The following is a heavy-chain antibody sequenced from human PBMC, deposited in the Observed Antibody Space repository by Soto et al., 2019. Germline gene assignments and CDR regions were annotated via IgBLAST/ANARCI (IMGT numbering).Heavy chain of an antibody. Sequence: SVKGACKASGGTFSSYAISWVRQAPGQGLEWMGGIIPIFGTANYAQKFQGRVTITADESKSTAYMELRSLRSEDTAVYYCARVHPRQLKNYYYYGMDVWGQGTTVTVSS. D-gene: IGHD6-13*01. V-gene: IGHV1-69*13. CDR1: GGTFSSYA. CDR3: ARVHPRQLKNYYYYGMDV. J-gene: IGHJ6*02. CDR2: IIPIFGTA.